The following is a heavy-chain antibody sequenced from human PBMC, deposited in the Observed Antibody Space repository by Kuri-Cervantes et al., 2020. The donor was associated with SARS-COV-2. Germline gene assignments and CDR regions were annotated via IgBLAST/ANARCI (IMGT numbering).Heavy chain of an antibody. D-gene: IGHD3-10*01. CDR1: GGSFSGYY. Sequence: GSLRLSCAVYGGSFSGYYWSWIRQPPGKGLEWIGSIYYSGSTYYNPSLKSRVTISVDTSKNQFSLKLSSVTAADTAVYYCARVTEYYGSGSYTEGWFDPWGQGTLVTVSS. J-gene: IGHJ5*02. V-gene: IGHV4-34*01. CDR2: IYYSGST. CDR3: ARVTEYYGSGSYTEGWFDP.